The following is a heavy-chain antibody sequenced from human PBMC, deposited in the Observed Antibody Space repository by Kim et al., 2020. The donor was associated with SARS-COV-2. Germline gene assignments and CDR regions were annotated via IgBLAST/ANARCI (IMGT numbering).Heavy chain of an antibody. J-gene: IGHJ3*02. V-gene: IGHV1-69*04. Sequence: SVKVSCKASGGTFSSYAISWVRQAPGQGLEWMGRIIPILGIANYAQKFQGRVTITADKSTSTAYMELSSLRSEDTAVYYCARDRGYSYGRPDAFDIWGQGTMVTVSS. D-gene: IGHD5-18*01. CDR2: IIPILGIA. CDR1: GGTFSSYA. CDR3: ARDRGYSYGRPDAFDI.